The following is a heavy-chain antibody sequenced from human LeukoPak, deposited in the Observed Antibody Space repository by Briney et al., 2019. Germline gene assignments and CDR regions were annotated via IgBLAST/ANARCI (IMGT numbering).Heavy chain of an antibody. D-gene: IGHD6-13*01. J-gene: IGHJ3*02. CDR3: ARRIIAAAVNAFDI. V-gene: IGHV4-59*01. Sequence: PSETLSLTCTVSGGXISSNYWSWIRQPPGKGLEWIGNIYYSGSTIYNPSLKSRVTISIDTFRNQFSLRLSSVTAADTAVYYCARRIIAAAVNAFDIWGQGTMVTVSS. CDR1: GGXISSNY. CDR2: IYYSGST.